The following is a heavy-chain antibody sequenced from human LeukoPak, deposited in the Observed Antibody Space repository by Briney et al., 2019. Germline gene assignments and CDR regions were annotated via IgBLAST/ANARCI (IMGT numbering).Heavy chain of an antibody. V-gene: IGHV4-39*01. Sequence: SETLSLTCTVSGGSISSSSYYWGWIRQPPGKGLEWIGSIYYSGSTYYNPSLKSRVTISVDTSKNQFSLKLSSVTAADTAVYYCARHAGGYSNYVPGWFDPWGQGTLVTVSS. J-gene: IGHJ5*02. CDR1: GGSISSSSYY. D-gene: IGHD4-11*01. CDR3: ARHAGGYSNYVPGWFDP. CDR2: IYYSGST.